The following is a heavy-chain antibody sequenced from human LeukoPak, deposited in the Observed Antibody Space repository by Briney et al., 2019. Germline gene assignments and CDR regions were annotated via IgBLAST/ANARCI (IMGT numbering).Heavy chain of an antibody. V-gene: IGHV1-8*03. CDR3: ARDWKKYYGDYPDY. CDR2: MNPNSGNT. D-gene: IGHD4-17*01. Sequence: ASVKVSCKASGYTFTSYDINWVRQATGQGLEWMGWMNPNSGNTGYAQKFQGRVTITRNTSISTAYMELSSLRAEDTAVYYCARDWKKYYGDYPDYWGQGTLVTVSS. J-gene: IGHJ4*02. CDR1: GYTFTSYD.